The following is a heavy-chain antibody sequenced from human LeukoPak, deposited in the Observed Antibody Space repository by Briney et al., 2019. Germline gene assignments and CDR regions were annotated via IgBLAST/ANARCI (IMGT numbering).Heavy chain of an antibody. CDR3: AKDGSDFQFDY. D-gene: IGHD2-21*02. CDR2: ISWNSDTK. CDR1: GFTFDDYA. V-gene: IGHV3-9*01. J-gene: IGHJ4*02. Sequence: GGSLRLSFAASGFTFDDYAMHWVRQAPGKGLEWVSGISWNSDTKDYADSVKGRLIISRDNAKNSLYLQMNSLRAEDTALYYCAKDGSDFQFDYWGQGTLVTVSS.